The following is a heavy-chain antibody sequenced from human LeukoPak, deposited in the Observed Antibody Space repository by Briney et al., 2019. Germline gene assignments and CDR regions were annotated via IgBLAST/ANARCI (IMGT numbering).Heavy chain of an antibody. V-gene: IGHV3-48*04. J-gene: IGHJ6*03. Sequence: PGGSLRLSCAASGFTFSSYSMNWVRQAPGKGLEWVSYISSSSSTIYYADSVKGRFTISRDNAKNSLYLQMNSLRAEDTAVYYCARSTIFGVVFMDVWGKGTTVTVSS. CDR2: ISSSSSTI. D-gene: IGHD3-3*01. CDR1: GFTFSSYS. CDR3: ARSTIFGVVFMDV.